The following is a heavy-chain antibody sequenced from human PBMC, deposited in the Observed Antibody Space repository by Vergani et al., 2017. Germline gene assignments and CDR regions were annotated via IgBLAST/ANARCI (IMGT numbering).Heavy chain of an antibody. V-gene: IGHV1-69*12. CDR1: GGTFSSYA. D-gene: IGHD5-18*01. CDR2: IIPIFGTA. J-gene: IGHJ6*02. Sequence: QVQLVQSGAEVKKPGSSVKVSCKASGGTFSSYAISWVRQAPGQGLEWMGGIIPIFGTANYAQKFQGRVTITADESTSTAYMELSSLRSEDTAVYYCARRGYSYGDFSHYGMDVWGQGTTVTVSS. CDR3: ARRGYSYGDFSHYGMDV.